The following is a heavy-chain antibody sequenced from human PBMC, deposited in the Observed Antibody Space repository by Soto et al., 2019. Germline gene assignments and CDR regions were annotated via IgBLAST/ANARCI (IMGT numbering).Heavy chain of an antibody. D-gene: IGHD1-26*01. J-gene: IGHJ4*02. CDR1: GFTFSSYG. CDR3: AKVRGSYYGVEFDY. V-gene: IGHV3-30*18. CDR2: ISYDGSNK. Sequence: QVQLVESGGGVVQPGRSLRLSCAASGFTFSSYGMHWVRQAPGKGLEWVAVISYDGSNKYYADSVKGRFTISRDNSKNTLYLQMNSLRAEDTAVYYCAKVRGSYYGVEFDYWGQGTLVTVSS.